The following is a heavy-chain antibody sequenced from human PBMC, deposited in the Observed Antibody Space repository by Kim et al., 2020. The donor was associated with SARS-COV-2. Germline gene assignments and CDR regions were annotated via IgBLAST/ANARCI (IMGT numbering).Heavy chain of an antibody. CDR1: AGSISSSPYY. V-gene: IGHV4-39*01. CDR2: IFYSGTT. Sequence: SETLSLACTVSAGSISSSPYYWGWIRQPPWKGLEWIGSIFYSGTTYYNPSLKSRLTISVDTSKNQFSLKLTSVTAADTAVYYCARGLDYWGQGTLVTVSS. CDR3: ARGLDY. J-gene: IGHJ4*02.